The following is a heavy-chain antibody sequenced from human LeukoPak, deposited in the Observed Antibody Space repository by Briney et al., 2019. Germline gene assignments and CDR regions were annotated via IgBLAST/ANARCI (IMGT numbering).Heavy chain of an antibody. CDR1: GFTFSNFA. CDR2: ISSSGSTI. CDR3: ARDHIPNYYGSGSYYPGLGFDY. V-gene: IGHV3-11*01. Sequence: GGSLRLSCAASGFTFSNFAMGWVRQAPGKGLEWVSYISSSGSTIYYADSVKGRFTISRDNAKNSLYMQMNSLRAEDTAVYYCARDHIPNYYGSGSYYPGLGFDYWGQGTLVTVSS. J-gene: IGHJ4*02. D-gene: IGHD3-10*01.